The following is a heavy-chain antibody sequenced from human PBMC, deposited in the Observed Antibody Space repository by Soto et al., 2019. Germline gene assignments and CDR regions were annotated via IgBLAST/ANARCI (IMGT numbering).Heavy chain of an antibody. V-gene: IGHV1-69*06. CDR1: GDTFSKYV. Sequence: SVKVSCKASGDTFSKYVITWVRRAPGQGLEWIGGIIPMYDSANYAQKFQGRVTMTEDTSTDTAYMELSSLRSEDTAVYYCATVGSSSSRYYYGMDVWGQGTTVTVSS. CDR3: ATVGSSSSRYYYGMDV. CDR2: IIPMYDSA. D-gene: IGHD6-6*01. J-gene: IGHJ6*02.